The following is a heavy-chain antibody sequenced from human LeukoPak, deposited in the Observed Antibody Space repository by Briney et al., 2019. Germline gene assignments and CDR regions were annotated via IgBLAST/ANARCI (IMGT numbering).Heavy chain of an antibody. CDR3: AKDRMVRGRLYYYGMDV. Sequence: PGGSLRLSCAASGFTFSSYGMHWVRQAPGKGLEWEAVISYDGSNKYYADSVKGRFTISRDNSKNTLYLQMNSLRAEDTAVYYCAKDRMVRGRLYYYGMDVWGQGTTVTVSS. CDR2: ISYDGSNK. D-gene: IGHD3-10*01. V-gene: IGHV3-30*18. CDR1: GFTFSSYG. J-gene: IGHJ6*02.